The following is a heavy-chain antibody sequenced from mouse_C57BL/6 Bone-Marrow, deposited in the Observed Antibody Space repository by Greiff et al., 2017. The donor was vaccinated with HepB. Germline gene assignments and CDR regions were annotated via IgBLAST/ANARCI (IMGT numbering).Heavy chain of an antibody. V-gene: IGHV1-81*01. Sequence: VQLQQSGAELARPGASVKLSCKASGYTFTSYGISWVKQRTGQGLEWIGEIYPRSGNTYYNEKFKGKATLAADKSSSTAYMELSSLTSESSAVYYCSRSGNTAVGAKKYALDYWGQGASVTDSS. J-gene: IGHJ4*01. CDR2: IYPRSGNT. CDR1: GYTFTSYG. D-gene: IGHD1-1*01. CDR3: SRSGNTAVGAKKYALDY.